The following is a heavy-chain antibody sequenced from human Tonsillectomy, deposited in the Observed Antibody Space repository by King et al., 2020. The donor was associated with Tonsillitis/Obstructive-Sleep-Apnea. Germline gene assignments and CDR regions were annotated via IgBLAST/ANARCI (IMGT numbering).Heavy chain of an antibody. CDR1: GASFSGYY. Sequence: VQLPQWGAGLLRPSETLSLTCGVYGASFSGYYWTWIRQTPGKGLEWIGEIDHSGSTNNNPSLKSRVTISVDTSKNQFSLNLNSVTAADTAVYYCARGSVEQDWAFDYWGQGTLVTVSS. D-gene: IGHD3/OR15-3a*01. CDR3: ARGSVEQDWAFDY. V-gene: IGHV4-34*01. CDR2: IDHSGST. J-gene: IGHJ4*02.